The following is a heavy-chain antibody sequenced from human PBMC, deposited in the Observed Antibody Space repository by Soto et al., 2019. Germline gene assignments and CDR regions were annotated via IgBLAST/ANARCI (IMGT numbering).Heavy chain of an antibody. CDR1: GGSISSSSYY. CDR2: IYYSGST. Sequence: SETLSLTCTVSGGSISSSSYYWGWIRQPPGKGLEWIGSIYYSGSTYYNPSLKSRVTISVDTSKNQFSLKLSSVTAADTAVYYCARRGTMVRGVNMDVWGQGTTVTVSS. CDR3: ARRGTMVRGVNMDV. D-gene: IGHD3-10*01. J-gene: IGHJ6*02. V-gene: IGHV4-39*01.